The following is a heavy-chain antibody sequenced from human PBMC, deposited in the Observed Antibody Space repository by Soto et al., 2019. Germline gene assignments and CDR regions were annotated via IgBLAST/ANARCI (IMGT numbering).Heavy chain of an antibody. CDR3: ARAVSTKPALIDY. CDR2: ITPSSGST. D-gene: IGHD4-17*01. J-gene: IGHJ4*02. Sequence: AASVKVSCKASGYTFTTYYMHWLRQARGQGLEWMGIITPSSGSTRYEQKFQDRVTMTRDTSTSTVYMELSSLRSEDTAVYYCARAVSTKPALIDYRGQGSSVIVSS. CDR1: GYTFTTYY. V-gene: IGHV1-46*01.